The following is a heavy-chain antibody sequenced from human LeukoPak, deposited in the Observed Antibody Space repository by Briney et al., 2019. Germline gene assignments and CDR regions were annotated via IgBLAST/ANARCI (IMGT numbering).Heavy chain of an antibody. CDR2: IIPIFGTA. D-gene: IGHD2-15*01. CDR1: GGTSSTYA. CDR3: ARGYCSGGSCYSPYDY. J-gene: IGHJ4*02. Sequence: SVKVSCKASGGTSSTYAISWVRQAPGQGLEWMGRIIPIFGTANYAQKFQGRVTITADKSTSTAYMELSSLRSEDTAVYYCARGYCSGGSCYSPYDYWGQGTLITVSS. V-gene: IGHV1-69*06.